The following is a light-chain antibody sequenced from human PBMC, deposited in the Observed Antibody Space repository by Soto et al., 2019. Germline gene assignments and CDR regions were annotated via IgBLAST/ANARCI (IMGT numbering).Light chain of an antibody. CDR1: QSISNW. J-gene: IGKJ1*01. Sequence: DIQMTQSPSTLSASVGDRVTITCRASQSISNWLAWYQQKQGKAPKLLIYDASSLESGVPSRFSGSGSGTEFTLTISSLQPDDFATYYCQQYNSYSPAFGQGTKVDIK. V-gene: IGKV1-5*01. CDR3: QQYNSYSPA. CDR2: DAS.